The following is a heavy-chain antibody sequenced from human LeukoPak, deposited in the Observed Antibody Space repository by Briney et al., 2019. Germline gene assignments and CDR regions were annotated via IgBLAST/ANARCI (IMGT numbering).Heavy chain of an antibody. CDR2: ISSSSSSM. CDR1: GFTFSTYN. Sequence: PGGSLRLSCAASGFTFSTYNMNWVRQAPGKGLEWVSYISSSSSSMYYADAVKGRFTISRDNAKNSLYLQMNSLRAEDTAVYYCARYPSQADVWGSYRLDYWGQGTLVTVSS. V-gene: IGHV3-48*04. D-gene: IGHD3-16*02. CDR3: ARYPSQADVWGSYRLDY. J-gene: IGHJ4*02.